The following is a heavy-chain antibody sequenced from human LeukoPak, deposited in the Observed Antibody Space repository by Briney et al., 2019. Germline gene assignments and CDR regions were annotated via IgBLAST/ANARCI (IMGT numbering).Heavy chain of an antibody. V-gene: IGHV4-59*01. J-gene: IGHJ4*02. CDR2: IYYSGST. D-gene: IGHD3-22*01. Sequence: SETLSLTCTVSGGSISSYYWSWIRQPPGKGLEWIGYIYYSGSTNYNPSLKSRVTISVDTSKNQFSLKLSSVTAADTAVYYCARGGDYYDSSGYLPPDYWGQGTLVTVSS. CDR3: ARGGDYYDSSGYLPPDY. CDR1: GGSISSYY.